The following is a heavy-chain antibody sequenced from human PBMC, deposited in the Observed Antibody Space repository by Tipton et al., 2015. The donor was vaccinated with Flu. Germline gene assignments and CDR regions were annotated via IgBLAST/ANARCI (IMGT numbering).Heavy chain of an antibody. CDR1: GFTFSSYA. V-gene: IGHV3-23*01. CDR3: AKGNPYYYDSSGRAEYFQH. J-gene: IGHJ1*01. Sequence: SLRLSCAASGFTFSSYAMSWVRQAPGKGLEWVSAISGSGGSTYYADSVKGGFTISRDNSKNTLYLQMNSLRAEDTAVYYCAKGNPYYYDSSGRAEYFQHWGPGTLVTVSS. D-gene: IGHD3-22*01. CDR2: ISGSGGST.